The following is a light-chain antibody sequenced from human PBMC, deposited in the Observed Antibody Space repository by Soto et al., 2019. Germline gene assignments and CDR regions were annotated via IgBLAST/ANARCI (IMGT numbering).Light chain of an antibody. Sequence: EIVLTQSPGTLSLSPGKRATLSCRASQSISISYLAWYQPIPGQAPRLLIYGASSRATGIPDRFSGSGSGTDFTLTISRLEPEDFAVYYCQQDGSSPTTFGQGTKVDI. V-gene: IGKV3-20*01. CDR1: QSISISY. J-gene: IGKJ1*01. CDR2: GAS. CDR3: QQDGSSPTT.